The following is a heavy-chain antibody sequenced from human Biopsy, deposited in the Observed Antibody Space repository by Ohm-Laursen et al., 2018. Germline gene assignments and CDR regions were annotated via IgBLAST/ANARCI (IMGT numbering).Heavy chain of an antibody. J-gene: IGHJ4*02. CDR1: GKTFSDYY. CDR2: INQSGRT. Sequence: GTLSLTCEVYGKTFSDYYWSWIRQPPGKGLEWIGQINQSGRTNYNPSLKGRVNISADKSNNQLPLRLTSVTSADTAVYFCGNEVHGRDYWGLGALVTVSS. CDR3: GNEVHGRDY. D-gene: IGHD2-15*01. V-gene: IGHV4-34*08.